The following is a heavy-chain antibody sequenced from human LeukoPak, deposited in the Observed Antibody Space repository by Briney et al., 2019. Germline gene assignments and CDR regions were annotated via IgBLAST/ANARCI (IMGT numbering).Heavy chain of an antibody. CDR3: AREGDSYGSPYFDY. J-gene: IGHJ4*02. D-gene: IGHD5-18*01. Sequence: GASVKVSCTASGYTFTSYDINWVRQATGQGLEWMGWMNPNSGNTGYAQKFQGRVTMTRNTSISTAYMELSSLRSEDMAVYYCAREGDSYGSPYFDYWGQGTLVTVSS. CDR1: GYTFTSYD. V-gene: IGHV1-8*01. CDR2: MNPNSGNT.